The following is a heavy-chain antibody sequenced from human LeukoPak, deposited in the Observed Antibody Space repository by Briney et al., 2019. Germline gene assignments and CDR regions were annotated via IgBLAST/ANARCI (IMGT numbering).Heavy chain of an antibody. CDR2: IFHTGTA. CDR3: ASQVHWAAALDS. CDR1: SGSMTSYY. D-gene: IGHD6-13*01. V-gene: IGHV4-59*08. Sequence: SQTLSLTCNVSSGSMTSYYCSWVRQPAGSGLEWIGYIFHTGTATYNPSLKSRFTMSVDTSQKQFSLKVTSVTAADTAVYYCASQVHWAAALDSWGQGTLVSVSS. J-gene: IGHJ4*02.